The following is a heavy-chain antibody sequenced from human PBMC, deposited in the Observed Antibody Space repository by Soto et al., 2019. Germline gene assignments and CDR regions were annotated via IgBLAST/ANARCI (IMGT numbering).Heavy chain of an antibody. CDR3: AGGGGLPRYY. D-gene: IGHD5-12*01. CDR1: GGSISSGGYS. CDR2: IYHIGST. Sequence: QLQLQESGSGLVKPSQTLSLTCAVSGGSISSGGYSWSWIRQPPGKGLEWIGYIYHIGSTYYNPYQKSRLTISVARSKNQFYLKLSPVTAADTAVYYSAGGGGLPRYYWDQGTLVTVSS. V-gene: IGHV4-30-2*01. J-gene: IGHJ4*02.